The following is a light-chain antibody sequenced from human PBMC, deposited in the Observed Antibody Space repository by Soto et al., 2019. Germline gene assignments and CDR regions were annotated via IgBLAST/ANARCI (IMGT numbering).Light chain of an antibody. CDR3: SSYTSSSTV. V-gene: IGLV2-14*01. CDR2: DVS. Sequence: QSVLTQPASVSGSPGQSITLSCTGTSSDVGGYNYVSWYQQHPGKAPKLMIYDVSNRPSGVSNRFSGSKSGNTASLTISGLQAEDEADYYCSSYTSSSTVFGGGT. J-gene: IGLJ2*01. CDR1: SSDVGGYNY.